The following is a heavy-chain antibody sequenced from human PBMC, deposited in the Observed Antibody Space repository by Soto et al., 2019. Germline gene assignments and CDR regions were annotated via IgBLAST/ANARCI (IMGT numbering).Heavy chain of an antibody. Sequence: QVQLVESGGGVVQPGRPLRLSCAASGFTFSRYAMHWVRQAPGKGLEWVAVISYDGSNKYYADSVKGRFTISRDNSKNTLYLQMNSLRAEDTAVYYCARQYSSSWHRPIDYWGQGTLVTVSS. CDR2: ISYDGSNK. CDR3: ARQYSSSWHRPIDY. CDR1: GFTFSRYA. V-gene: IGHV3-30-3*01. D-gene: IGHD6-13*01. J-gene: IGHJ4*02.